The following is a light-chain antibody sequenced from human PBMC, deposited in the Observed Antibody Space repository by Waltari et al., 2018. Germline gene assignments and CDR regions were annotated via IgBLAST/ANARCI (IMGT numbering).Light chain of an antibody. J-gene: IGKJ1*01. CDR2: QFP. CDR3: TQGTHWPPT. CDR1: QRLVHSEGNIY. V-gene: IGKV2-30*02. Sequence: DVVMTQSPLSLPVPLGQPASISCKSSQRLVHSEGNIYLNWLQQRPGQSPGLLIYQFPNRDSVVPDRFSGSGLGTEFTLKSSRGEAEDVRVYYCTQGTHWPPTFGQGTKVEI.